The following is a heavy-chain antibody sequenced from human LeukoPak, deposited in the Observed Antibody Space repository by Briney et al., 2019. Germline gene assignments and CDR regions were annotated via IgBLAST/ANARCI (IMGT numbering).Heavy chain of an antibody. J-gene: IGHJ4*02. D-gene: IGHD3-9*01. CDR3: SGYAY. CDR2: IKKDGSEK. V-gene: IGHV3-7*02. CDR1: GFTFGTYW. Sequence: GGSLRLSCAASGFTFGTYWMNWVRQAPGKGLEWVANIKKDGSEKYYVDSVKGRFTISRDNAKNSLYLQMNSLRAEDTAVYYCSGYAYWGQGTLVTVSS.